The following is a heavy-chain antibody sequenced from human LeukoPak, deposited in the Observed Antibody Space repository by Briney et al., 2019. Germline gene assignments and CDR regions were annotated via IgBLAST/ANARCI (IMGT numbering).Heavy chain of an antibody. Sequence: GGSLRLSCAASGFTFSGSAMHWVRQASGKGLEWVGRIRSKANSYATAYAASVKGRFTISRDDSKNTAYLQMNSLKTEDTAVYYCTVTYYDFWSGYYPLDYWGQGTLVTVSS. CDR3: TVTYYDFWSGYYPLDY. D-gene: IGHD3-3*01. CDR2: IRSKANSYAT. J-gene: IGHJ4*02. V-gene: IGHV3-73*01. CDR1: GFTFSGSA.